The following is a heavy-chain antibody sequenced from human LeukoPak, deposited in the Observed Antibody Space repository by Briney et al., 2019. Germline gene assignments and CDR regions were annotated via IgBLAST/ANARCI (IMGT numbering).Heavy chain of an antibody. CDR1: GGSISSYY. D-gene: IGHD1-26*01. J-gene: IGHJ4*02. CDR3: ARTDDSGTYQGLFDY. Sequence: SETLSLTCTVSGGSISSYYWSWIRQPAGKGLEWIGRIYTSGSTNYNPSLKSRVTMSVDTSKNQFSLKLSSVTAADTAVYYSARTDDSGTYQGLFDYWGQGSLVTVSS. V-gene: IGHV4-4*07. CDR2: IYTSGST.